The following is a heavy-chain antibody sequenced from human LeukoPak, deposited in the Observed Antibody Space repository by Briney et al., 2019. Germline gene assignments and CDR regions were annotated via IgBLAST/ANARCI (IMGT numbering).Heavy chain of an antibody. J-gene: IGHJ5*02. V-gene: IGHV4-30-2*01. CDR2: IYHSGST. CDR1: GGSISSGGYY. CDR3: ARAATVVTHHTNWFDP. D-gene: IGHD4-23*01. Sequence: SQTLSLTCTVSGGSISSGGYYWSWIRQPPGKGLEWIGYIYHSGSTYYNPSLKSRVTISVDRSKNQFSLKLNSVTAADTAVYYCARAATVVTHHTNWFDPWGQGTLVTVSS.